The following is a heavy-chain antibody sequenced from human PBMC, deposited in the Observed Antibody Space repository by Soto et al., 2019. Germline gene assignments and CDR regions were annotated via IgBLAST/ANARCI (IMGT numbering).Heavy chain of an antibody. CDR2: IKQDGSDE. J-gene: IGHJ3*02. Sequence: EVQLVESGGGLVQPGGSLRLSCAASGFTFNDYWMNWVRQAPGKXLEWVANIKQDGSDEYYVDSVKGRFTISRDNAKNSXXXXXXXXXXXXXXXXYXAXPXGXRDAFDIWGQGTMVTVSS. D-gene: IGHD3-10*01. CDR1: GFTFNDYW. CDR3: AXPXGXRDAFDI. V-gene: IGHV3-7*01.